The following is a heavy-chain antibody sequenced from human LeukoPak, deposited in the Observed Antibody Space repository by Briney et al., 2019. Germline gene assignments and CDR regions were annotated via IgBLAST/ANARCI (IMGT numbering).Heavy chain of an antibody. V-gene: IGHV3-30-3*01. CDR3: ARDLDYYDSSGYFDY. CDR1: GFTFSSYA. Sequence: PGRSLRLSCAASGFTFSSYAMHWVRQAPGKGLEWVAVISYDGSNKYYADSVKGRFTISRDNPKNTLYLQMNSLRAEDTAVYYCARDLDYYDSSGYFDYWGQGTLVTVSS. CDR2: ISYDGSNK. D-gene: IGHD3-22*01. J-gene: IGHJ4*02.